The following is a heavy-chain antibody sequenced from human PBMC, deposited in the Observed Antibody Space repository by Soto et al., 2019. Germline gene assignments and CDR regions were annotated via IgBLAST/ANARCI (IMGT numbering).Heavy chain of an antibody. V-gene: IGHV4-34*01. D-gene: IGHD4-17*01. CDR2: INPSGST. CDR1: GGSFSGYY. J-gene: IGHJ4*02. CDR3: ARGRDGGAAN. Sequence: QVQLQQWGAGLLKPSETLSLTCAVYGGSFSGYYWSWIRQPPGKGLEWIGEINPSGSTNYTPSLKIRVTMSGDTPKNQFSLKLTSVTAAATAVYYCARGRDGGAANWGQGTLVTVSS.